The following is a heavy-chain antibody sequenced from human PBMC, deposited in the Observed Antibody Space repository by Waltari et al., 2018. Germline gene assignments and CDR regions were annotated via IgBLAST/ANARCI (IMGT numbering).Heavy chain of an antibody. CDR2: ISFDTTTT. CDR3: VRDSNSVSAKYYYGVDV. V-gene: IGHV3-48*01. J-gene: IGHJ6*02. CDR1: GFSFNRYC. D-gene: IGHD4-17*01. Sequence: EVLLVESGGGLVQPGGSLRLSCAASGFSFNRYCLGWVRQAPGKGPEWVAHISFDTTTTFHAVSVKGRFTISRDNAKKSLYLQMNGLRVDDTAVYYCVRDSNSVSAKYYYGVDVWGQGTRVTVS.